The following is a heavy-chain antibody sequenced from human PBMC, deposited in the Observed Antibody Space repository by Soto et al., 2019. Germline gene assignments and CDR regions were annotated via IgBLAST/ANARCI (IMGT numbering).Heavy chain of an antibody. CDR1: GGTFSSYA. D-gene: IGHD4-17*01. V-gene: IGHV1-69*13. CDR3: ARGQSGDYASYYYYGMDV. J-gene: IGHJ6*02. Sequence: SVKVSCKASGGTFSSYAISWVRQAPGQGLEWMGGIIPIFGTADYAQKFQGRVTITADESTSTAYMELSSLRSEDTAVYYCARGQSGDYASYYYYGMDVWGQGTTVTVSS. CDR2: IIPIFGTA.